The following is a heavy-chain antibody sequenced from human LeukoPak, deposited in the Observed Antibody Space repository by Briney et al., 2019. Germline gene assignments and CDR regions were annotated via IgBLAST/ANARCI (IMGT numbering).Heavy chain of an antibody. J-gene: IGHJ5*02. CDR1: GYTFTSYG. CDR2: ISAYNGNT. D-gene: IGHD3-9*01. V-gene: IGHV1-18*01. CDR3: ASLYGYFDSNWFDP. Sequence: GASVKVSCKASGYTFTSYGISWVRQAPGQGLEWMGWISAYNGNTKYVQKFQGRVTMTTDTSTSTAYMELGSLRSDDTAVYYCASLYGYFDSNWFDPWGQGTLVTVSS.